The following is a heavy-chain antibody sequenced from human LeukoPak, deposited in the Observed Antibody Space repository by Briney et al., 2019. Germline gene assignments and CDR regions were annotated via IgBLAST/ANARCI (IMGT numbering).Heavy chain of an antibody. CDR1: GYTFTSYG. CDR3: ARADCSSTSCYGGRNWFDP. D-gene: IGHD2-2*01. V-gene: IGHV1-2*02. CDR2: INPNSGGT. J-gene: IGHJ5*02. Sequence: ASVKVSCKASGYTFTSYGISWVRQAPGQGLEWMGWINPNSGGTNYAQKFQGRVTMTRDASISTAYMELSRLRSDDTAVYYCARADCSSTSCYGGRNWFDPWGQGTLVTVSS.